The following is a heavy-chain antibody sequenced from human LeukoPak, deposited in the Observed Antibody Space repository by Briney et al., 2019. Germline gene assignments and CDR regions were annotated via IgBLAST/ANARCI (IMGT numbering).Heavy chain of an antibody. J-gene: IGHJ3*02. CDR3: AREGPDCSSTSCYETYDAFDI. CDR1: GGTFSSYA. Sequence: ASVKVSCKASGGTFSSYAISWVRQAPGQGLEWMGGIIPIFGTANYAQKFQGRVTITADESTSTAYMELSSLRSEDTAVYYCAREGPDCSSTSCYETYDAFDIRGQGTMVTVSS. V-gene: IGHV1-69*13. D-gene: IGHD2-2*01. CDR2: IIPIFGTA.